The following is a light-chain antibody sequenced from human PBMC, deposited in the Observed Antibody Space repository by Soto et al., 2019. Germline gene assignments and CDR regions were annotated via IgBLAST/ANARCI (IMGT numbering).Light chain of an antibody. CDR2: GAS. CDR1: QSVSSSY. V-gene: IGKV3D-20*02. CDR3: QQRSSWPIT. Sequence: EIVLTQSPGTLSLSPGERATLSCRASQSVSSSYLAWYQQKPGQAPRLLIYGASSRATGIPDRFTGSGSGTDFTLTISILEPEDFAVYYCQQRSSWPITFGQGTRLEI. J-gene: IGKJ5*01.